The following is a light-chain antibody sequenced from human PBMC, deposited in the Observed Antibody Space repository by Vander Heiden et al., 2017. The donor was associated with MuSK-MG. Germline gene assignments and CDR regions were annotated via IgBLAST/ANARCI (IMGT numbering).Light chain of an antibody. J-gene: IGKJ4*01. Sequence: DIQMTQSPSSLSASVGDRVTITCQASQDISNYLNWYQQKPGKAPKPLIYDASNLETGVPSRFSGSGSGTDFTFTISSLKPEDIATYYCQQYDNLPLTFGGGTKVEIK. CDR3: QQYDNLPLT. CDR2: DAS. V-gene: IGKV1-33*01. CDR1: QDISNY.